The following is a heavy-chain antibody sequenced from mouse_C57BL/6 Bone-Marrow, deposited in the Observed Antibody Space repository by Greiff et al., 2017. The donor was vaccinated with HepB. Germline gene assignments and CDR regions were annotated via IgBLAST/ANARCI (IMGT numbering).Heavy chain of an antibody. CDR3: ARGGGSSRDYAMDY. V-gene: IGHV1-69*01. CDR2: IDPYDSYT. J-gene: IGHJ4*01. D-gene: IGHD1-1*01. Sequence: VQLQQPGAELVMPGASVKLSCKASGYTFTSYWMHWVKQRHGQGLAWIGEIDPYDSYTNYNQKFKGKSTLTVDKSSSTAYMQLSSLTSEDSAVYYCARGGGSSRDYAMDYWGQGTSVTVSS. CDR1: GYTFTSYW.